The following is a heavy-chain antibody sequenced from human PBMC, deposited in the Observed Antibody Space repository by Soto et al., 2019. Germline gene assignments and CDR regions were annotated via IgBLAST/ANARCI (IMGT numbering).Heavy chain of an antibody. J-gene: IGHJ4*02. V-gene: IGHV3-30*18. CDR2: ISYDGSNK. Sequence: QVQLVESGGGVVQPGRSLRLSCAASGFTFSSYDMHWVRQAPGKGLEWVAIISYDGSNKYYADSVKGRFTISRDNSKNTLYLQMNSLRAEDTAVYYCAKDYGGNSRILDYWGQGTLVTVSS. CDR1: GFTFSSYD. D-gene: IGHD4-17*01. CDR3: AKDYGGNSRILDY.